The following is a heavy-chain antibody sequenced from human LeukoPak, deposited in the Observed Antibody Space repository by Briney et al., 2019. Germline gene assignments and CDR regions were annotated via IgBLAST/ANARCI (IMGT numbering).Heavy chain of an antibody. V-gene: IGHV4-34*01. CDR3: ARGGYCSGGSCYFDY. CDR1: GGSFSGYY. D-gene: IGHD2-15*01. CDR2: INHSGST. J-gene: IGHJ4*02. Sequence: SETPSLTCAVYGGSFSGYYWSWIRQPPGKGLEWIGEINHSGSTNYNPSLKSRVTISVDTSKNQFSLKLSSVTAADTAVYYCARGGYCSGGSCYFDYWGQGTLVTVSS.